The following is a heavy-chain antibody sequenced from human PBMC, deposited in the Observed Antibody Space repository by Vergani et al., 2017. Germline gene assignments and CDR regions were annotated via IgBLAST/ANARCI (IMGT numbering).Heavy chain of an antibody. Sequence: QLQLQESGPGLLKPSETLSLTCSVSGTSISGSSDYWGWIRQPPGKGLEWIGSIFYTGTSYYNPSLESRATNSVDTSKNQFSLKLKSVTAADTAVYYCARETDTGSSVSYNYYAMDVWGQGTTVSVSS. CDR1: GTSISGSSDY. J-gene: IGHJ6*02. CDR3: ARETDTGSSVSYNYYAMDV. CDR2: IFYTGTS. D-gene: IGHD3-9*01. V-gene: IGHV4-39*02.